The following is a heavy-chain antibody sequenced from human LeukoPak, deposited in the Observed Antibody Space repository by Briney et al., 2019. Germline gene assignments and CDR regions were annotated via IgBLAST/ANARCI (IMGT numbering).Heavy chain of an antibody. Sequence: GGSPRLSCAASGFAFSGYWMSWVRQAPWKGLEWVANIKQDGSEKYYADSVRGRFTISRDNAKISLYLQMNSLRAEDTAVYYCAKDRVKGWAHAFDIWGQGTMVTVSS. CDR2: IKQDGSEK. J-gene: IGHJ3*02. V-gene: IGHV3-7*01. CDR1: GFAFSGYW. D-gene: IGHD1-26*01. CDR3: AKDRVKGWAHAFDI.